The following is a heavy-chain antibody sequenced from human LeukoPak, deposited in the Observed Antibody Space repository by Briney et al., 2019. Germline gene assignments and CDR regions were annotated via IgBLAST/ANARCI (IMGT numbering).Heavy chain of an antibody. CDR1: GASTSSFS. CDR3: ARGVRPEYSGSHFFDY. Sequence: PSETLFLTCIVSGASTSSFSWSWIRQPPGKGLEWIGYISYSGSSDYDPSLKSRVTISIDTSKNQFSLKLDSVTAADTAVYYCARGVRPEYSGSHFFDYWGQGTLVTVSS. V-gene: IGHV4-59*01. J-gene: IGHJ4*02. D-gene: IGHD1-26*01. CDR2: ISYSGSS.